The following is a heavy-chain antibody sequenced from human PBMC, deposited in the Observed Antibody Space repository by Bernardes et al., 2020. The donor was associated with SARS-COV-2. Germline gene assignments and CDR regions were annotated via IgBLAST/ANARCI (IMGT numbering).Heavy chain of an antibody. J-gene: IGHJ6*02. CDR3: ATSVATYYYGLDV. V-gene: IGHV3-15*01. D-gene: IGHD6-19*01. CDR1: GFSFTDAC. Sequence: GGSLRLSCIASGFSFTDACMNWVRQAPGKGLEWVGRIKSNIDGGTTDYAAPVKGRFTISRDESKNMLYLQMNSLKTEDTAVYYCATSVATYYYGLDVWGRGTTVTVSS. CDR2: IKSNIDGGTT.